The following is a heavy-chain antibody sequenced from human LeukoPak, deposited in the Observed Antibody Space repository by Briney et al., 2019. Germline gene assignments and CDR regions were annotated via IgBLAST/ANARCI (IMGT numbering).Heavy chain of an antibody. Sequence: PSETLSLTCTVSGGSISSSSYYWSWIRQPPGKGLEWIGEINHSGSTNYNPSLKSRVTISVDTSKNQFSLKLSSVTAADTAVYYCARGRGRDGYNEYYYYYYGMDVWGQGTTVTVSS. V-gene: IGHV4-39*07. CDR1: GGSISSSSYY. CDR2: INHSGST. D-gene: IGHD5-24*01. CDR3: ARGRGRDGYNEYYYYYYGMDV. J-gene: IGHJ6*02.